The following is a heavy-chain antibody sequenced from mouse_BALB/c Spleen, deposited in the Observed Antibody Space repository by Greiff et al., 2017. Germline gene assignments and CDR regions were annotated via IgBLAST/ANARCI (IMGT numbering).Heavy chain of an antibody. D-gene: IGHD6-1*01. CDR1: GFSLTSYG. Sequence: VQVVASGPGLVAPSQSLSITCTVSGFSLTSYGVHWVRQPPGKGLEWLGVIWAGGSTNYNSAPMSRLSISKDNSKSQVFLKMNSLQTDDTAMYYCARCRGYPSGFAYWGQGTLVTVSA. CDR3: ARCRGYPSGFAY. J-gene: IGHJ3*01. V-gene: IGHV2-9*02. CDR2: IWAGGST.